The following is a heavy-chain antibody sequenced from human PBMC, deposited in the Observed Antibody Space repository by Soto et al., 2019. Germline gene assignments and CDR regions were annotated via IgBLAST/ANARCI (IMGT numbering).Heavy chain of an antibody. V-gene: IGHV4-31*03. Sequence: SETLSLTCTVSGGSISTGGYYWSWIRQHPGKGLEWIGYIYYSGSAYYNPSLQSRLTMSVDTSKNQFSLKLNSVTAADTAVYYCARFYYASGSLIVRAPDYWGQGTLVTVSS. CDR2: IYYSGSA. D-gene: IGHD3-10*01. CDR1: GGSISTGGYY. J-gene: IGHJ4*02. CDR3: ARFYYASGSLIVRAPDY.